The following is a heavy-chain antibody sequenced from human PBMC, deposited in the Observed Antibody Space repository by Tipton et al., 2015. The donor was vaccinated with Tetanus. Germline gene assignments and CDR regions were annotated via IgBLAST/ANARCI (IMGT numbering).Heavy chain of an antibody. J-gene: IGHJ4*02. CDR3: ARGPYHYGGYYFDY. CDR2: IYTGGSA. CDR1: GVTVSGNY. D-gene: IGHD4-23*01. V-gene: IGHV3-66*03. Sequence: QLVQSGGGLIQPGGSLRLSCAASGVTVSGNYMSWVRQAPGKGLEWVSVIYTGGSADYTDSVKGRFTISRDNSNNSLSLQMNSLRAEDTAVYYCARGPYHYGGYYFDYWGRGTLVTVSS.